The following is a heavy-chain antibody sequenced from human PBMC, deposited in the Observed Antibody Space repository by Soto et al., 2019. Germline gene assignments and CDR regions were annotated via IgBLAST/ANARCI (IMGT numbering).Heavy chain of an antibody. Sequence: SETLSLTCAVSGGSISSGGYSWSWIRQPPGKGLEWIGYIYHSGSTNSNPSLKSRVTISVDTSKTQFSLELSSVTAADTAVYYCARLSSYGDYAHWGQGTLVTSPQ. CDR1: GGSISSGGYS. CDR3: ARLSSYGDYAH. D-gene: IGHD4-17*01. J-gene: IGHJ4*02. V-gene: IGHV4-30-2*01. CDR2: IYHSGST.